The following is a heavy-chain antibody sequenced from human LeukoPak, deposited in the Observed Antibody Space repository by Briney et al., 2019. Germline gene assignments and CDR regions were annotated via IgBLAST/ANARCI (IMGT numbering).Heavy chain of an antibody. CDR3: AAKGIAVAAIDY. Sequence: GXEXIGWMNPNRGNTGYSQNFQGRVTMTRNTSISKAYMELNSLRSEDTAVYYCAAKGIAVAAIDYRGQGTLVTVSS. D-gene: IGHD6-13*01. CDR2: MNPNRGNT. V-gene: IGHV1-8*01. J-gene: IGHJ4*02.